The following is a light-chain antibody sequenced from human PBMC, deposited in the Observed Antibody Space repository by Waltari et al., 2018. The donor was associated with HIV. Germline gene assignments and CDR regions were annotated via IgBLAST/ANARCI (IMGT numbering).Light chain of an antibody. Sequence: QSVLTQPPSASGTPGQRVTISCSGTTPNVGSNFVSWYQQLPGTAPKLLIYRDNQRPSGVPARFSVSKSGASVSLAISGLRSEDEGDYYCATWDASLGGSYVFGTGTTVSVL. CDR1: TPNVGSNF. V-gene: IGLV1-47*01. CDR3: ATWDASLGGSYV. J-gene: IGLJ1*01. CDR2: RDN.